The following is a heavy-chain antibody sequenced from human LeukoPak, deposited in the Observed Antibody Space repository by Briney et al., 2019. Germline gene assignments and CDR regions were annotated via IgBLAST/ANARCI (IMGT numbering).Heavy chain of an antibody. J-gene: IGHJ5*02. CDR1: GGTFSSYA. Sequence: ASVKVSCKASGGTFSSYAISWVRQAPGQGLEWMGGIIPIFGTANYAQKFQGRVTITTDESTCTAYMELSSLRSEDTAAYYCARDLVTIFGVVTPSNWFDPWGQGTLVTVSS. CDR3: ARDLVTIFGVVTPSNWFDP. D-gene: IGHD3-3*01. V-gene: IGHV1-69*05. CDR2: IIPIFGTA.